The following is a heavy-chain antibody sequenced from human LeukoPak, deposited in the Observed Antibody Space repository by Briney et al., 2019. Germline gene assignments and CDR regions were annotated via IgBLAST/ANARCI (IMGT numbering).Heavy chain of an antibody. J-gene: IGHJ4*02. V-gene: IGHV1-18*01. D-gene: IGHD3-22*01. CDR1: GYTFTSYG. CDR3: ARDSNPAYYYDSSGSMGY. Sequence: GASVKVSCKASGYTFTSYGISWVRQAPGQGLEWMGWISAYNGNTNYAQKLQGRVTMTTDTSTSTAYMELRSLRSDDTAVYYCARDSNPAYYYDSSGSMGYWGQGTLVTVSS. CDR2: ISAYNGNT.